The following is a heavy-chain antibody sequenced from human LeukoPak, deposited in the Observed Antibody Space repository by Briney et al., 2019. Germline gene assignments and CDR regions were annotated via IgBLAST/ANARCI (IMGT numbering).Heavy chain of an antibody. CDR1: GFSLSTSGVG. CDR3: AQTTRGYCSSTSCLEGFDP. CDR2: IYWNDDK. J-gene: IGHJ5*02. Sequence: SGPTLVNPTQTLTLTCTFSGFSLSTSGVGVGWIRQPPGKALEWLVLIYWNDDKRYSPSLKSRLTITKDTSKTQVVLTMTKMDPVDTATYSCAQTTRGYCSSTSCLEGFDPWGQGTLVTVSS. V-gene: IGHV2-5*01. D-gene: IGHD2-2*01.